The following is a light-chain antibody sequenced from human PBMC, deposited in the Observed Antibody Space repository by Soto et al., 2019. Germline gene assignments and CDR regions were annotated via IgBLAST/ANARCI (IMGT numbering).Light chain of an antibody. J-gene: IGKJ1*01. CDR1: QTISSW. CDR3: HHYNSCLGA. CDR2: KAS. V-gene: IGKV1-5*03. Sequence: DIQMTQSPSTLSGSVGDRVTITCRASQTISSWLAWYQQKPGKAPKLLIYKASTLGTGVPSRFSGSGSGTEFTLTISSLQPDDFAIYYCHHYNSCLGAFGQGTKVELK.